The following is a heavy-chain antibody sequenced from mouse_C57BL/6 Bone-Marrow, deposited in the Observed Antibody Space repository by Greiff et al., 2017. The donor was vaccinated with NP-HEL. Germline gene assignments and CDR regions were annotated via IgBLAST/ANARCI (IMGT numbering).Heavy chain of an antibody. D-gene: IGHD1-1*01. CDR1: GFSLSTFGMG. V-gene: IGHV8-8*01. CDR3: ARIAGGFITTVERDYYAMDY. CDR2: IWWDDDK. J-gene: IGHJ4*01. Sequence: QVTLKESGPGILQPSQTLSLTCSFSGFSLSTFGMGVGWIRQPSGKGLEWLAHIWWDDDKYYNPALKSRLTISKDTSKNQVFLKIANVDTADTATYYCARIAGGFITTVERDYYAMDYWGQGTSVTVSS.